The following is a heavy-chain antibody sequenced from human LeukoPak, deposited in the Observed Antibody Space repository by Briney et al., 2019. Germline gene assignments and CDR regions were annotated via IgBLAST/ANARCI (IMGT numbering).Heavy chain of an antibody. CDR3: SYNKVAADIYVF. Sequence: SGPTLVSPTQTLTLTCTLSGFSVATSGVAVGWIRQPPEKALEWLALISWDDDERYSPSLKSRLSITTDTSKNQVVLTMTNMDPVDTATYYCSYNKVAADIYVFWGQGTLVTVSS. V-gene: IGHV2-5*02. CDR2: ISWDDDE. CDR1: GFSVATSGVA. D-gene: IGHD2-2*01. J-gene: IGHJ4*02.